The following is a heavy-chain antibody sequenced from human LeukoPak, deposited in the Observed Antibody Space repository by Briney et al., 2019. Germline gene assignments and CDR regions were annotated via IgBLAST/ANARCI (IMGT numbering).Heavy chain of an antibody. CDR3: AQDKHYDSSGPFDY. V-gene: IGHV3-9*03. CDR2: ISWYSGSI. D-gene: IGHD3-22*01. CDR1: GFTFDDYA. J-gene: IGHJ4*02. Sequence: GGSLRLSCAASGFTFDDYAMHWVRQAPGKGLEWVSGISWYSGSIGYADSVKGRFTISRDNAKNSLYLQMNSLRAEDMALYYCAQDKHYDSSGPFDYWGQGTLVTVSS.